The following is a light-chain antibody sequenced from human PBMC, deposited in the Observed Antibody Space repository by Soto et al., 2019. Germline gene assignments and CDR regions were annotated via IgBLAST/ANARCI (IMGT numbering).Light chain of an antibody. CDR1: QSVGSD. Sequence: EIVMTQSPATLSVSPGERATLSCRASQSVGSDLAWYQQKPGQAPRLVIYDIFTMDTGVPTRISGSGSGTEFTLTISSLQSEDFAVYYCQQYNSWPLTFGGGTKVEIK. J-gene: IGKJ4*01. CDR2: DIF. V-gene: IGKV3D-15*01. CDR3: QQYNSWPLT.